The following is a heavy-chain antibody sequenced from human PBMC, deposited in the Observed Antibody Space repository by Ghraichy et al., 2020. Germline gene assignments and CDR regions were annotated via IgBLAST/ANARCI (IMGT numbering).Heavy chain of an antibody. CDR1: GGSISSDGFY. CDR3: AREGYYYDSGGYHYYYFDY. V-gene: IGHV4-31*03. D-gene: IGHD3-22*01. Sequence: TLSLTCTVSGGSISSDGFYWSWIRQHPGKGLEWIGYIYYSGSTNYNPSLKSRVTISVDTSENQFSLKLTSVTAADTAVYYCAREGYYYDSGGYHYYYFDYWGQGTLVTVSS. CDR2: IYYSGST. J-gene: IGHJ4*02.